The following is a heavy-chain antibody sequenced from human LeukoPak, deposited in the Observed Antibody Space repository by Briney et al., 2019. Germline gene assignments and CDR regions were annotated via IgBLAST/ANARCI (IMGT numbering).Heavy chain of an antibody. CDR3: AMRTLHFDY. D-gene: IGHD1-14*01. J-gene: IGHJ4*02. CDR2: ISGSGGST. V-gene: IGHV3-23*01. CDR1: GFTFSSYS. Sequence: GGSLRLSCAASGFTFSSYSMNWVRQAPGKGLEWVSAISGSGGSTYHADSVKGRFTISRDNSKNTLYLQMNSLRAEDTAVYYCAMRTLHFDYWGQGTLVTVSS.